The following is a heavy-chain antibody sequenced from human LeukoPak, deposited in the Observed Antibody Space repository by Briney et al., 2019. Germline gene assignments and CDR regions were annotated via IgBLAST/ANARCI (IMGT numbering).Heavy chain of an antibody. V-gene: IGHV3-23*01. CDR3: ALSLLRYFDWFY. CDR1: GFTFSSYA. CDR2: ISGGGDTT. J-gene: IGHJ4*02. Sequence: GGSLRLSCAASGFTFSSYAMGWVRQAPGKGLEWVSCISGGGDTTHYADSVKGRFAISRDNSKNTLYLQMNSLRAEDTAIYYCALSLLRYFDWFYWGQGTLVTVSS. D-gene: IGHD3-9*01.